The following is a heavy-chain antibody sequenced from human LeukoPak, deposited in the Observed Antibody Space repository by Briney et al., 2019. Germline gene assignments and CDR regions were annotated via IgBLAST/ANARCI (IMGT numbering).Heavy chain of an antibody. V-gene: IGHV1-69*04. Sequence: SVKVSCKASGGTFSSYAISWVRQAPGQGLEWMGRIIPILGIANYAQKFQGRVTITADKSTSTAYMELSSLRSEDTAVYYCARVTYYYGSGSYPDDYWGQGTLVTVSS. CDR2: IIPILGIA. J-gene: IGHJ4*02. D-gene: IGHD3-10*01. CDR3: ARVTYYYGSGSYPDDY. CDR1: GGTFSSYA.